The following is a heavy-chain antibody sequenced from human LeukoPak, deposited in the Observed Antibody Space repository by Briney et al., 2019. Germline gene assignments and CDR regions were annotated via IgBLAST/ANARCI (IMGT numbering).Heavy chain of an antibody. V-gene: IGHV3-23*01. Sequence: PGGSLRLSCAASGFTFSNYGLSWVRQAPGKGLEWVSGITGSGGSTYYADSVKGRFTISRDNAKNSLYLQMNSLRAEDTALYYCARGIKWELLNYYFDYWGQGTLVTVSS. D-gene: IGHD1-26*01. CDR2: ITGSGGST. CDR3: ARGIKWELLNYYFDY. CDR1: GFTFSNYG. J-gene: IGHJ4*02.